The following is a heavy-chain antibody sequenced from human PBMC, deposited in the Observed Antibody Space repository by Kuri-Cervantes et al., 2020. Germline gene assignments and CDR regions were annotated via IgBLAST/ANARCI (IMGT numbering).Heavy chain of an antibody. CDR3: ARASSFVTRQALFDP. CDR2: IYYSGST. CDR1: GGSISSSSYY. V-gene: IGHV4-39*07. Sequence: SETLSLTCTVSGGSISSSSYYWGWIRQPPGKGLEWIGSIYYSGSTYYNTSLKSRVTISVDTSKNQFSLKLSSVTAADTAVYYCARASSFVTRQALFDPWGQGTLVTVSS. J-gene: IGHJ5*02. D-gene: IGHD4-23*01.